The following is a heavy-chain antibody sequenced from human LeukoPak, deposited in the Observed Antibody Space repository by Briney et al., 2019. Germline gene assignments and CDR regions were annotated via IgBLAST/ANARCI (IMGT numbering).Heavy chain of an antibody. Sequence: GASVKVSCEASGYTFTSYDINWVRQAPGQGLEWMGWMNPNSGNTGYAQKFQGRVTITRNTSISTAYMELSSLRSEDTAVYYCARGLRDSGSGDYWGQGTLVTVSS. V-gene: IGHV1-8*03. CDR1: GYTFTSYD. CDR2: MNPNSGNT. D-gene: IGHD3-10*01. J-gene: IGHJ4*02. CDR3: ARGLRDSGSGDY.